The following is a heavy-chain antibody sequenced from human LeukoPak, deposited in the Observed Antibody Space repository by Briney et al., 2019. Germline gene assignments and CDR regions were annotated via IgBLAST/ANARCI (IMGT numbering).Heavy chain of an antibody. CDR1: GFSFNDAW. CDR3: TTQGKGGSYPPLAFDI. V-gene: IGHV3-15*01. Sequence: PGGSLRLSCAAPGFSFNDAWMNWVRQAPGKGLEWVGRIKSRADGGTADYAAPVRGRFTISRDDSKNTLYLQMNSLKTEDTAVYYCTTQGKGGSYPPLAFDIWGQGTMVTVSS. CDR2: IKSRADGGTA. D-gene: IGHD1-26*01. J-gene: IGHJ3*02.